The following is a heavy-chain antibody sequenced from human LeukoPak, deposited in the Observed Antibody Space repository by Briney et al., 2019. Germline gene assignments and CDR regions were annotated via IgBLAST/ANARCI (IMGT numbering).Heavy chain of an antibody. CDR1: GFTVNNNY. Sequence: GGSLRLSCATSGFTVNNNYMSWVRQAPGKGLEWVSVIYGAGAGITYYIDSVKGRFTISRDNSRNTVYLQMNSLRAEDTAVYYCARELGDWGQGTLATVSS. CDR3: ARELGD. J-gene: IGHJ4*02. CDR2: IYGAGAGIT. V-gene: IGHV3-53*01.